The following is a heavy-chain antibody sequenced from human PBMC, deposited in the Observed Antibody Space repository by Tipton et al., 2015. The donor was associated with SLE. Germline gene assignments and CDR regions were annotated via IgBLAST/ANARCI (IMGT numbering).Heavy chain of an antibody. J-gene: IGHJ4*02. Sequence: QLVQSGAEVKKPGASVKVSCKASGYTFTSYGISWARQPPGQGLEWMGWLSAYNGNTNYAQKLQGRVTMTTDTSTSTAYMELRSLRSGDTAVYYCARVKGCSSWYGGFDYWGQGVLVTVSS. V-gene: IGHV1-18*01. CDR3: ARVKGCSSWYGGFDY. CDR2: LSAYNGNT. CDR1: GYTFTSYG. D-gene: IGHD6-13*01.